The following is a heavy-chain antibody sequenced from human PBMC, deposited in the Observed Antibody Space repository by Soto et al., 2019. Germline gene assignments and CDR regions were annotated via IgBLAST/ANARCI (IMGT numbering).Heavy chain of an antibody. D-gene: IGHD7-27*01. J-gene: IGHJ3*02. CDR2: IYYSGST. CDR1: GASIRSNY. Sequence: QVQLQESGPGLVKPSEPLSLTCTVSGASIRSNYWSWIRQPPGKGLAWIGDIYYSGSTNYTPSLKSRVTISLDTSKNQFSLKLSSVTAADTAVYYCARVKLGTPPHAFDIWGQGTMVTVSS. CDR3: ARVKLGTPPHAFDI. V-gene: IGHV4-59*01.